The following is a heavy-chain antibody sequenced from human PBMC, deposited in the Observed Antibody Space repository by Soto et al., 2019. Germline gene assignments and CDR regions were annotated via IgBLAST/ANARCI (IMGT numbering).Heavy chain of an antibody. D-gene: IGHD1-26*01. V-gene: IGHV3-11*06. CDR2: ISSSSSYT. J-gene: IGHJ4*02. Sequence: QVQLVESGGGLVKPGGSLRLSCAASGFTFSDYYMSWIRQAPGKGLEWVSYISSSSSYTNYADSVKGRFTIARDNAKNSLYLQMKSRRAEDTAVYYCARGRWELIVPYFDYWGQGTLVTVSS. CDR3: ARGRWELIVPYFDY. CDR1: GFTFSDYY.